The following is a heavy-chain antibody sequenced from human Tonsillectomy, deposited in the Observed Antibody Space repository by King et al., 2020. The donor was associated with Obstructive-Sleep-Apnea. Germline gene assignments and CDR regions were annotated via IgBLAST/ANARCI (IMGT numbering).Heavy chain of an antibody. Sequence: VQLVESGGGLVQPGGSLRLSCAVSGFTFSSYAMSWVRQAPGKGLEWVSGVSGSGDITHYADSVKGRFTITRDNSKNTRYLQINSLRAEDTAVYYCAKSIITMIRGVIIEGYYFEYWGQGTLVTVSS. CDR3: AKSIITMIRGVIIEGYYFEY. CDR1: GFTFSSYA. J-gene: IGHJ4*02. CDR2: VSGSGDIT. D-gene: IGHD3-10*01. V-gene: IGHV3-23*04.